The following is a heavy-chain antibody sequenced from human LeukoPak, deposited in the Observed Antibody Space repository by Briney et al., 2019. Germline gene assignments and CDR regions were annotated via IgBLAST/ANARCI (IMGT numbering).Heavy chain of an antibody. J-gene: IGHJ6*02. Sequence: ASVKVSCKASGYTFTSYGISWVRQAPGQGLEWMGWISAYNGNTNYAQKLQGRVTMTTDTSTSTAYMELRSLRSDDTAVYYCARVNVRREIQLWKESYYYYGMDVWGQGTTVTVSS. D-gene: IGHD5-18*01. CDR2: ISAYNGNT. CDR1: GYTFTSYG. V-gene: IGHV1-18*01. CDR3: ARVNVRREIQLWKESYYYYGMDV.